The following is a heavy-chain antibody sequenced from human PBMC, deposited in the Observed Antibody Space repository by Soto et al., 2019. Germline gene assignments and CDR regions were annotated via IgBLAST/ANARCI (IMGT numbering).Heavy chain of an antibody. CDR3: ARDLQPERGYYGMDV. J-gene: IGHJ6*02. D-gene: IGHD2-2*01. CDR2: IWYDGSDK. CDR1: EFGFSNYG. V-gene: IGHV3-33*01. Sequence: QVQLVESGGGVVQPGRSLRLSCVASEFGFSNYGMHWVRQAPGKGLEWVAVIWYDGSDKYYADSVTGRFTISRDNSKNTLSLQMNSLRVEDTAVYHCARDLQPERGYYGMDVWGQGTTVTVSS.